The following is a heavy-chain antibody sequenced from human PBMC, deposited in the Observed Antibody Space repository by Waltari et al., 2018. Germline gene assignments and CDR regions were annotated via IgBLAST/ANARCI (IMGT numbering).Heavy chain of an antibody. V-gene: IGHV1-2*06. Sequence: QVQLVQSGAEVKKTGASVKVSCKASGYTFTGYYMPWVRQAPGQGLEWMGRINPNSGGTNYAQKFQGRVTMTRDTSISTAYMELSRLRSDDTAVYYCARVEVPASYNWFDPWGQGTLVTVSS. D-gene: IGHD2-2*01. CDR3: ARVEVPASYNWFDP. CDR1: GYTFTGYY. J-gene: IGHJ5*02. CDR2: INPNSGGT.